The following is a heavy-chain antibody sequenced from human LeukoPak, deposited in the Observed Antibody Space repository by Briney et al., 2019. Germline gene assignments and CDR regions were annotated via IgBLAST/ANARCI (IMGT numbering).Heavy chain of an antibody. CDR1: GFTFSRYW. CDR2: IKLDGSEK. CDR3: ARLDSNYVFFEY. D-gene: IGHD1-7*01. Sequence: GGSLRLSCAASGFTFSRYWMSWVRQAPGKGLEWVANIKLDGSEKYYVDSVKGRFTISRDNAKNSLYLQMNSLRDEDMAVYYCARLDSNYVFFEYWGQGTLVTVSS. J-gene: IGHJ4*02. V-gene: IGHV3-7*01.